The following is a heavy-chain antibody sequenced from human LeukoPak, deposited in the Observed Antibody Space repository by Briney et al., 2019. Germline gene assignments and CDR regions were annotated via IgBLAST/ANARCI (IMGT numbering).Heavy chain of an antibody. D-gene: IGHD4-11*01. CDR2: ISYDGSNK. CDR3: ARGLQYYYYGMDL. CDR1: GFTFSSYT. V-gene: IGHV3-30-3*01. J-gene: IGHJ6*02. Sequence: PGGSLRLSCAASGFTFSSYTMHWVCQAPGKGLEWVAVISYDGSNKYYADSVKGRFTISRDNSKNTLYLQMNSLRAEDTAVYYCARGLQYYYYGMDLWGQGTTVTVSS.